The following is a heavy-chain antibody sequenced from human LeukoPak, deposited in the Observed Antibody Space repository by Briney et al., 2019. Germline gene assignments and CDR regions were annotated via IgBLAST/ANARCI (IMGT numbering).Heavy chain of an antibody. V-gene: IGHV3-23*01. CDR1: GFTFSSYS. Sequence: PGGSLRLSCAASGFTFSSYSMNWVRQAPGKGLEWVSAISGSGGNTYYADSVKGRFTISRDNSKNTLYLQMNSLRAEDTAVYYCAKAVTYYYGMDAWGQGTTVTVSS. CDR2: ISGSGGNT. D-gene: IGHD4-17*01. J-gene: IGHJ6*02. CDR3: AKAVTYYYGMDA.